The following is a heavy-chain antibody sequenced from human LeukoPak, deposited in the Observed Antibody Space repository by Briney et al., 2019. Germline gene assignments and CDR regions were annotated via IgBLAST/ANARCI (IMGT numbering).Heavy chain of an antibody. CDR1: GGSVSGYY. J-gene: IGHJ4*02. CDR2: VYYSGST. V-gene: IGHV4-59*02. CDR3: ARIHRYCSGGACYVLDN. Sequence: PSETLSLTCVVCGGSVSGYYWGWIRQPPGRGLEWVGYVYYSGSTNYNPSFKSRIAISVVTSRNQFSLQLSSVTAADTAVYYCARIHRYCSGGACYVLDNWGQGTLVAVSS. D-gene: IGHD2-15*01.